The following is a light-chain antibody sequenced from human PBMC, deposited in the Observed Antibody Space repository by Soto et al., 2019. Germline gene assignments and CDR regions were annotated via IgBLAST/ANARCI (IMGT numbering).Light chain of an antibody. CDR2: SHN. Sequence: QSVLTQPPSASGTPGQRVTISCSGSSSNIGSNYVYWYQQLPGTAPKLLIYSHNQRPSEVPDRFSGSKSGTSASLAISGLRSEDEADYYCAAWDDSLRGCVFGTGTKLTVL. V-gene: IGLV1-47*02. CDR3: AAWDDSLRGCV. CDR1: SSNIGSNY. J-gene: IGLJ1*01.